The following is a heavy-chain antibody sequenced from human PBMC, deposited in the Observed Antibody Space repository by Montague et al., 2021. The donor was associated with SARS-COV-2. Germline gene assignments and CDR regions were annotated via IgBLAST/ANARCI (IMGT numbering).Heavy chain of an antibody. V-gene: IGHV4-59*01. J-gene: IGHJ4*02. CDR1: GGSISRYY. D-gene: IGHD3-9*01. CDR3: ARSRENYNILTGYPYYFDY. CDR2: IYYSGCT. Sequence: SETLSLTCTVSGGSISRYYWNWIRQPPGKGLEWIAYIYYSGCTNYNPSLKSRVTISVDTSKNQFSLKLSSVTAADTAVYYCARSRENYNILTGYPYYFDYWGQGTLATVSS.